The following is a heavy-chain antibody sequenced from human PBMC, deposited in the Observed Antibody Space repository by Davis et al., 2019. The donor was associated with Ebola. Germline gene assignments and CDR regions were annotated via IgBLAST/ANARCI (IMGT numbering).Heavy chain of an antibody. CDR2: IYHSGST. Sequence: SETLSLTCTVSGGSISSGGYSWSWIRQPPGKGLEWIGYIYHSGSTYYNPSLKSRVTISVDRSKNQFSLKLTSVTAADTAVYYCARGGISRYQYFDYWGQGTLVTVSS. CDR3: ARGGISRYQYFDY. V-gene: IGHV4-30-2*01. D-gene: IGHD2-15*01. CDR1: GGSISSGGYS. J-gene: IGHJ4*02.